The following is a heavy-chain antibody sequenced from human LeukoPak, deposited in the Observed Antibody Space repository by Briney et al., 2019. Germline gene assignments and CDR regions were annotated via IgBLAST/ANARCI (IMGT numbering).Heavy chain of an antibody. J-gene: IGHJ4*02. CDR2: IRYDGSNK. CDR1: GFTFSSYG. Sequence: PGGSLRLSCAASGFTFSSYGMHWVRQAPGKGLEWVAFIRYDGSNKYYADSVKGRFTISRDNSKNTLYLQMNSLRAEDTAVYYCAKDRSRILEQWLSHFDYWGQGTLVTVSS. CDR3: AKDRSRILEQWLSHFDY. D-gene: IGHD6-19*01. V-gene: IGHV3-30*02.